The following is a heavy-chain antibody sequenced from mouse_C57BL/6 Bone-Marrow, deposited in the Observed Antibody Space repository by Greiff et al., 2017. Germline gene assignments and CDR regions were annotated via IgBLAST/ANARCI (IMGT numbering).Heavy chain of an antibody. D-gene: IGHD2-4*01. CDR3: ATPRYYDYDGTPPWFAY. CDR1: GYAFSSYW. V-gene: IGHV1-80*01. J-gene: IGHJ3*01. Sequence: VQRVESGAELVKPGASVKISCKASGYAFSSYWMNWVKQRPGKGLEWIGQIYPGDGDTNYNGKFKGKDTLPAEKYSSTAYMELSSLTSEDSAVYCCATPRYYDYDGTPPWFAYWGQGTLVTVSA. CDR2: IYPGDGDT.